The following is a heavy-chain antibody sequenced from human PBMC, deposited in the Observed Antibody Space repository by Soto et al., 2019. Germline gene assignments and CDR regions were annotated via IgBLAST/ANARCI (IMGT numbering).Heavy chain of an antibody. D-gene: IGHD4-17*01. V-gene: IGHV3-48*01. CDR2: ISTSSNTI. CDR3: ARDLPTARIYFDY. Sequence: PGGSLRLSCEASGFTFSSYSMNWVRQAPGKGLEWISYISTSSNTIFYADSVKGRFTISRDNAKNSLYLQMNSLRAEDTVVYYCARDLPTARIYFDYWGRGTLVTVSS. J-gene: IGHJ4*02. CDR1: GFTFSSYS.